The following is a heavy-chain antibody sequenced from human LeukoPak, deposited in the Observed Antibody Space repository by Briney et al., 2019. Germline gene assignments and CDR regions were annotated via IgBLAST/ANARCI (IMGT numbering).Heavy chain of an antibody. CDR2: MDFSGST. J-gene: IGHJ4*02. Sequence: SETLSLTCSVSGVSITSSTYFWSWIRQPAGKALEWIGRMDFSGSTNYNPSLRSRVTLSLDTSKNQFSLKLSSVTAADTAVYYWARYSGTGYGMYYFDYWGQGTLVTVSS. CDR1: GVSITSSTYF. D-gene: IGHD1-1*01. V-gene: IGHV4-61*02. CDR3: ARYSGTGYGMYYFDY.